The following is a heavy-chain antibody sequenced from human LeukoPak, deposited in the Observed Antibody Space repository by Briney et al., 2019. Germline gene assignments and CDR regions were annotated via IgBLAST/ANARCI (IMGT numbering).Heavy chain of an antibody. CDR2: ISGSGDST. CDR1: GFTFSSYA. D-gene: IGHD2-2*01. V-gene: IGHV3-23*01. J-gene: IGHJ4*02. CDR3: AKEHLEDIVVVGPSDY. Sequence: GGSLRLSCAASGFTFSSYAMSWVRQAPGKGLEWVSLISGSGDSTYHADSVKGRFTISRDNSKNTLYLQMNSLRAEDTAVYYCAKEHLEDIVVVGPSDYWGQGTLVTVSS.